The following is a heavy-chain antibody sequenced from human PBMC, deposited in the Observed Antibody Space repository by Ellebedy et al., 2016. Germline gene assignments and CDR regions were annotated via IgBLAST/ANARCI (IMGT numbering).Heavy chain of an antibody. V-gene: IGHV3-48*01. CDR1: GFTFSSYS. CDR3: ARHSSGWY. D-gene: IGHD6-19*01. CDR2: ISSSSSTI. Sequence: GESLKISCAASGFTFSSYSMNWVRQAPGKELEWVPYISSSSSTIYYADSVKGRFTISRDNAKNSLYLQMNSLRAEDTAVYYCARHSSGWYWGQGTLVTVSS. J-gene: IGHJ4*02.